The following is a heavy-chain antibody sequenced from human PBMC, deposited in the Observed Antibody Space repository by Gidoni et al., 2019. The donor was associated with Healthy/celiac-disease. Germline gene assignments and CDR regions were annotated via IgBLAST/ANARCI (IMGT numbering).Heavy chain of an antibody. CDR1: GYTYTSYY. Sequence: QVQLVQSGAEVKKPGASVKVSCKASGYTYTSYYMHWVRQAPGQGLEWMGIINPSGCSTSYAQKFQGRVTMTRDTSTSTVYMELSSLRSEDTAVYYCAREPYVTTVVTGGFDPWGQGTLVTVSS. D-gene: IGHD4-17*01. V-gene: IGHV1-46*01. J-gene: IGHJ5*02. CDR2: INPSGCST. CDR3: AREPYVTTVVTGGFDP.